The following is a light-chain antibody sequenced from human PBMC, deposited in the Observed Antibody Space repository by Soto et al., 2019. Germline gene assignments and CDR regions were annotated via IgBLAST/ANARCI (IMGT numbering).Light chain of an antibody. J-gene: IGKJ4*01. CDR3: QQYGSSPLT. CDR2: DAS. Sequence: EIVLTQSPGTLSLSPGERATLSCRASQSVGNNYLVWYQQKPSQAPRFLMYDASTRATGIPDRFSGSGSGTDFTLTISRLEPEDFAVYYCQQYGSSPLTFGGGTKVEIK. CDR1: QSVGNNY. V-gene: IGKV3-20*01.